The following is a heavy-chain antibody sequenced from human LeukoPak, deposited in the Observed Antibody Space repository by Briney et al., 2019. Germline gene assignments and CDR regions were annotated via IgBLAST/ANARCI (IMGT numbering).Heavy chain of an antibody. CDR2: IYHSGST. V-gene: IGHV4-38-2*02. CDR3: ARAYYYDSSGYYRPDAFDI. CDR1: GYSISSGYY. D-gene: IGHD3-22*01. Sequence: SETLSLTCTVSGYSISSGYYWGWIRQPPGKGLEWIGSIYHSGSTYYNPSLKSRVTISVDTSKNQFSLKLSSVTTADTAVYYCARAYYYDSSGYYRPDAFDIWGQGTTVTVSS. J-gene: IGHJ3*02.